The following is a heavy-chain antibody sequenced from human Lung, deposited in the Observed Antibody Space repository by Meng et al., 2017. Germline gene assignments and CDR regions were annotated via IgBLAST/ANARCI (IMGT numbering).Heavy chain of an antibody. V-gene: IGHV4-34*01. Sequence: QVPLHQLGAVLWNLSGTLSPPCVVSGGSFSDYYWSWLRQPPGKGLEWIGEINHSGSTNYNPSLESRATISVDTSQNNLSLKLSSVTAADSAVYYCARGPTTMAHDFDYWGQGTLVTVSS. CDR3: ARGPTTMAHDFDY. CDR2: INHSGST. J-gene: IGHJ4*02. D-gene: IGHD4-11*01. CDR1: GGSFSDYY.